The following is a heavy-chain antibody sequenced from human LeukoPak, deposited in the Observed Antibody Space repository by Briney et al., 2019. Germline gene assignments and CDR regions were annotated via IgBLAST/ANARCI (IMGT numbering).Heavy chain of an antibody. D-gene: IGHD3-22*01. V-gene: IGHV4-59*01. Sequence: SETLCLTCTVSGGSISSYYWSWIRQPPGKGLEWIGYIYYSGSTNYNPSLKSRVTISVDTSKNQFSLKLSSVTAADTAVYYCARGGPYDSSGYYYVWGQGTLVTVSS. CDR3: ARGGPYDSSGYYYV. CDR2: IYYSGST. J-gene: IGHJ4*02. CDR1: GGSISSYY.